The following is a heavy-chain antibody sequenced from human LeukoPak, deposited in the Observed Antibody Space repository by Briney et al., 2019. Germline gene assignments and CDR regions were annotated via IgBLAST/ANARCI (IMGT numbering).Heavy chain of an antibody. CDR3: ARGRVSAYCGGDCSMTYYYYYMDV. D-gene: IGHD2-21*02. CDR1: GFTFDDYG. Sequence: GGSLRLSCAASGFTFDDYGMSWVRQAPGKGLEGVSGINWNGGSTDYADSVKGRFTISRDNAKNSLYLQMNSLRAEDTAVYYCARGRVSAYCGGDCSMTYYYYYMDVWGKGTTVTISS. V-gene: IGHV3-20*04. CDR2: INWNGGST. J-gene: IGHJ6*03.